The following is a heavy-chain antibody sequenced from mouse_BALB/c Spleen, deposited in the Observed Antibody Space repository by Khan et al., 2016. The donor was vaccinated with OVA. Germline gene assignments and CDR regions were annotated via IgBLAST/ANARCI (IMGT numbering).Heavy chain of an antibody. CDR3: ARRPYFAYFFVY. CDR2: INTYTGET. Sequence: QVQLQQSGPELKKPGETVKISCKASGDTFRNYGMNWVKQAPGKGIKWMGCINTYTGETTYTHDFKGRVAFSLETSATTAYLQMNNLTTEDTATYFCARRPYFAYFFVYWGQGTSVTVSS. CDR1: GDTFRNYG. V-gene: IGHV9-3-1*01. J-gene: IGHJ4*01. D-gene: IGHD1-2*01.